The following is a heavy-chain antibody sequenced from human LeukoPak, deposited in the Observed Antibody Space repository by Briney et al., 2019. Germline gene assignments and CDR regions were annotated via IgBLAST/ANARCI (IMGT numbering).Heavy chain of an antibody. J-gene: IGHJ5*02. CDR3: ARGQGFLLDL. Sequence: PEGSLRLSCAASGFSVSTKYMSWGRQAPGKGLEWVSIINVGGDTYYADSVKGRFTISRDTSKNTVYLQMDNLRAEDTAVYYCARGQGFLLDLWGQGTLVTVSS. CDR1: GFSVSTKY. D-gene: IGHD3-10*01. CDR2: INVGGDT. V-gene: IGHV3-53*01.